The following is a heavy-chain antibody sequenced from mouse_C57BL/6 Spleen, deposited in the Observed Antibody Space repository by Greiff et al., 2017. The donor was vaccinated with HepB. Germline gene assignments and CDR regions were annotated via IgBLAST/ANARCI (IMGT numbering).Heavy chain of an antibody. CDR1: GFTFSDYG. J-gene: IGHJ1*03. V-gene: IGHV5-15*01. Sequence: EVMLVESGGGLVQPGGSLKLSCAASGFTFSDYGMAWVRQAPRKGPEWVAFISNLAYSIYYADTVTGRFTISRENAKNTLYLEMSSLRSEDTAMYYCARQWDYGAYWYFDVWGTGTTVTVSS. CDR2: ISNLAYSI. CDR3: ARQWDYGAYWYFDV. D-gene: IGHD1-1*01.